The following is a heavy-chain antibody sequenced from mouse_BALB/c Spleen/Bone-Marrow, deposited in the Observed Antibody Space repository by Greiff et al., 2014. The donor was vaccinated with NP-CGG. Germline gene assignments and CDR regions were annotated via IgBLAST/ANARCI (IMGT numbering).Heavy chain of an antibody. J-gene: IGHJ2*01. D-gene: IGHD2-1*01. CDR2: IYPSNNYT. Sequence: VKLSCKASGYTXXXXWXNXVXXRXXXXLEWIGNIYPSNNYTNYNQKFKDKATLTVDKSSSTAYMQLSSPTSEDSAVYYCTGGNYPYYFDYWGQGTTLTVSS. CDR3: TGGNYPYYFDY. CDR1: GYTXXXXW. V-gene: IGHV1-69*02.